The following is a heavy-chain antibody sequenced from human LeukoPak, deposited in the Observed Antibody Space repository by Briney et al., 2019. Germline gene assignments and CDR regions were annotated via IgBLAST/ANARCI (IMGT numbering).Heavy chain of an antibody. V-gene: IGHV4-59*08. CDR2: INHSGST. D-gene: IGHD3-10*01. J-gene: IGHJ4*02. Sequence: PSETLSLTCTVSGGSISGYYWTWIRQPPGQALEWIATINHSGSTYYKPSLKSRVSISVDTSKNQFSLKLSSVAAADTAVYYCARYRGTSTSGSFYFDYWGQGTLVTVSS. CDR3: ARYRGTSTSGSFYFDY. CDR1: GGSISGYY.